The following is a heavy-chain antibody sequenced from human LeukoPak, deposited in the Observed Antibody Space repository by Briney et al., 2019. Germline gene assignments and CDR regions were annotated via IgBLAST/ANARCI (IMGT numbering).Heavy chain of an antibody. V-gene: IGHV4-59*11. J-gene: IGHJ5*02. CDR2: IYYSGST. CDR1: GGSISSHY. D-gene: IGHD2-2*01. Sequence: SETLSLTCTVSGGSISSHYWSWIRQPPGKGLEWIGYIYYSGSTNYNPSLKSRVTISVDTSKNQFSLKLSSVTAADTAVYYCARGYQLLSWFDPWGQGTLVTVSS. CDR3: ARGYQLLSWFDP.